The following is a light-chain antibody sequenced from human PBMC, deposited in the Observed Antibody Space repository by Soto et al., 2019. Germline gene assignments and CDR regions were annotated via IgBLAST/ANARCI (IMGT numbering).Light chain of an antibody. CDR3: SSKTGSTTLVL. Sequence: QSALTQPASVSGSPGQSITISCTGTSGDIGGYNFVSWYQQYPGKAPKLMIYEVSNRPSGVSNRFSGSKSGNTASLTISGLPAEDEADYYCSSKTGSTTLVLFGGGTKLTVL. V-gene: IGLV2-14*01. CDR2: EVS. CDR1: SGDIGGYNF. J-gene: IGLJ2*01.